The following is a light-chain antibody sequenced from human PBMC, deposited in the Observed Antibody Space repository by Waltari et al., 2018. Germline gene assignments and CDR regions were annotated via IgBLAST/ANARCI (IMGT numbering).Light chain of an antibody. J-gene: IGLJ2*01. V-gene: IGLV2-11*01. CDR2: EVS. CDR1: SIDIGGYNY. CDR3: CSYAGSYTFL. Sequence: QAALTQPRSVSGSPGQSVTISCTGTSIDIGGYNYVPWYQQHPGTAPKLMIYEVSKRPSGVSDRFSGSKSGNTASLTISGLQAEDEADYYCCSYAGSYTFLFGGGTRLTVL.